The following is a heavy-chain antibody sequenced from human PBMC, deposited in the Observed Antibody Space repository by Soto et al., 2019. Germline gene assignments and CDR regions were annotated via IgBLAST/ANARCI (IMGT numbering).Heavy chain of an antibody. CDR1: GGTFSSYA. D-gene: IGHD5-12*01. J-gene: IGHJ4*02. CDR3: ARDRRRSGYDYFDY. CDR2: IIPIFGTA. Sequence: QVQLVQSGAEVKKPGSSVNVSCKASGGTFSSYAISWVRQAPGQGLEWMGGIIPIFGTANYAQKFQGRVTITADESTSTAYMELSSLRSEDTAVYYCARDRRRSGYDYFDYWGQGTLVTVSS. V-gene: IGHV1-69*12.